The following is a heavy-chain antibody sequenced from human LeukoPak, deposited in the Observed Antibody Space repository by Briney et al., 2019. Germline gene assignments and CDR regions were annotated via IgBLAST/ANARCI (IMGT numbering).Heavy chain of an antibody. CDR1: GGSFSGYY. CDR3: ARGRGTLRLKSIGSYYFDY. D-gene: IGHD3-10*01. J-gene: IGHJ4*02. CDR2: INHSGST. Sequence: PSETLSLTCAVYGGSFSGYYWSWLRQPPGKGLEWVGEINHSGSTNYNPSLKSRVTISVDTSKNQFSLKLSSVTAADTAVYYCARGRGTLRLKSIGSYYFDYWGQGTLVTVSS. V-gene: IGHV4-34*01.